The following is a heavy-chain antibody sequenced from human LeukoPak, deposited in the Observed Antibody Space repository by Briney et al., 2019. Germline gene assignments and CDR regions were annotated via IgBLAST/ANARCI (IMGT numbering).Heavy chain of an antibody. J-gene: IGHJ4*02. CDR1: GGSISGYY. Sequence: PSETLSLTCTVSGGSISGYYWTWIRQPPGKGLEWIGYISYSGSTSSHPSLKSRVTISLDMSKSQFSLKLTSVTAADTAVYYCVRGHSGYPYYLDYWGQGTLVTVSS. CDR2: ISYSGST. CDR3: VRGHSGYPYYLDY. V-gene: IGHV4-59*08. D-gene: IGHD5-12*01.